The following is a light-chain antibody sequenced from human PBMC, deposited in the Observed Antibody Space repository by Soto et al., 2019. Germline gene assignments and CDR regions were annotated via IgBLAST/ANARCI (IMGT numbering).Light chain of an antibody. CDR2: EVS. CDR3: CSYAGSSTYV. Sequence: QSALTQPASVSGSPGQSITISCTGTSSDVGSYNLVSWYQQHPGKAPKLMIYEVSKRPSGVSNRFSGSKSGNTASLTISGLQAEDEADYYCCSYAGSSTYVFGTETKVTDL. V-gene: IGLV2-23*02. CDR1: SSDVGSYNL. J-gene: IGLJ1*01.